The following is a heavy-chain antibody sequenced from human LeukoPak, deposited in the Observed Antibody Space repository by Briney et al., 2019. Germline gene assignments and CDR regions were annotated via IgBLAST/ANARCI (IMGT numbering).Heavy chain of an antibody. J-gene: IGHJ4*02. Sequence: ASVKVSCKASGGTFSSYAISWVRQAPGQGLEWMGGIIPIFGTANYAQKFQGRVTITADKSTSTAYMELSSLRSEDTAVYYCASSSKTGKYYFDYWGQGTQVTVSS. CDR2: IIPIFGTA. CDR3: ASSSKTGKYYFDY. V-gene: IGHV1-69*06. CDR1: GGTFSSYA.